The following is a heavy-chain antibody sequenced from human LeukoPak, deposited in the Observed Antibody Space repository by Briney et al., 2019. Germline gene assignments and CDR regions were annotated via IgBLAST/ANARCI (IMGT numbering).Heavy chain of an antibody. J-gene: IGHJ4*02. Sequence: SVKVSCKASGFTFTSSAMQWVRQARGQRLEWIGWIVVGSGNTNYAQKFQERVTITRGMSTSTAYMELSSLRSEDTAVYYCAVADYYDSSGYYYWGQGTLVTVSS. D-gene: IGHD3-22*01. V-gene: IGHV1-58*02. CDR1: GFTFTSSA. CDR3: AVADYYDSSGYYY. CDR2: IVVGSGNT.